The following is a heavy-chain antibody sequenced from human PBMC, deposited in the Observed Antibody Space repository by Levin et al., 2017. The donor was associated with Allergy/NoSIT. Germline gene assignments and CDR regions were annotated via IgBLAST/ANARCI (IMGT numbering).Heavy chain of an antibody. J-gene: IGHJ4*02. CDR3: ARDKWELNYFDY. V-gene: IGHV3-21*01. Sequence: LSLTCAASGFTFSSYSMNWVRQAPGKGLEWVSSISSSSSYIYYADSVKGRFTISRDNAKNSLYLQMNSLRAEDTAVYYCARDKWELNYFDYWGQGTLVTVSS. CDR2: ISSSSSYI. CDR1: GFTFSSYS. D-gene: IGHD1-26*01.